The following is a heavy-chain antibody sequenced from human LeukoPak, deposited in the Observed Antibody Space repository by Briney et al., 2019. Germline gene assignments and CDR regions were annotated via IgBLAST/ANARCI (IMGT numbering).Heavy chain of an antibody. CDR3: ARVGYYDSSEGFDY. D-gene: IGHD3-22*01. Sequence: PGGSLRLSCAASGFTFSSYSMNWVRQAPGKGLEWVSYISSSSSTTYYADSVKGRFTISRDNAKNSLYLQMNSLRAEDTAVYYCARVGYYDSSEGFDYWGQGTLVTVSS. J-gene: IGHJ4*02. CDR2: ISSSSSTT. V-gene: IGHV3-48*04. CDR1: GFTFSSYS.